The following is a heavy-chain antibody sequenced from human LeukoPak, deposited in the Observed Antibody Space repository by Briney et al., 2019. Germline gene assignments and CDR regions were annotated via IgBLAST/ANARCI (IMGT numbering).Heavy chain of an antibody. D-gene: IGHD6-19*01. CDR1: GGSISTSSYY. CDR3: ARQRYSSRSLDY. CDR2: IYYSGST. V-gene: IGHV4-39*01. Sequence: SETLSLTCTVSGGSISTSSYYWGWIRRPPGKELEWIGNIYYSGSTYYNPSLKSRVTISIDTSKNQFSLKLSSVTAADTAVYYCARQRYSSRSLDYWGQGTLVTVSS. J-gene: IGHJ4*02.